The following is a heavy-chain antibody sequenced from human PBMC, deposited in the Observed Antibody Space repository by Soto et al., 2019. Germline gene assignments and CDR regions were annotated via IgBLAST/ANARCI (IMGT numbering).Heavy chain of an antibody. CDR1: GGSISSGGYY. CDR2: IYYSGST. CDR3: ARTRNYGDSTIEH. V-gene: IGHV4-31*03. D-gene: IGHD4-17*01. J-gene: IGHJ4*02. Sequence: QVQLQESGPGLVKPSQTLSLTCTVSGGSISSGGYYWSWIRQHPGKGLEWIGYIYYSGSTYYNPSLKGRVTLPVDASKDQFSLKLSYVTAADTAVYYCARTRNYGDSTIEHWGQGTLVTVSS.